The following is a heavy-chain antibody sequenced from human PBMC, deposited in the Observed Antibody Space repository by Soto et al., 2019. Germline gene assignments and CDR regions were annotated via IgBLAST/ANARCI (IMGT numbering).Heavy chain of an antibody. CDR1: GDTVNNGDYF. Sequence: SETVSLSCTVSGDTVNNGDYFWSWIRQSPGKGLEWLGYIYFTGSTYYGPSLKSRLHISMDKSENHLSLEMTSVTVADTAVYFCATAEAVDVRDAFQRQLDPSGQALLANVSS. CDR2: IYFTGST. CDR3: ATAEAVDVRDAFQRQLDP. J-gene: IGHJ5*02. D-gene: IGHD3-10*01. V-gene: IGHV4-30-4*01.